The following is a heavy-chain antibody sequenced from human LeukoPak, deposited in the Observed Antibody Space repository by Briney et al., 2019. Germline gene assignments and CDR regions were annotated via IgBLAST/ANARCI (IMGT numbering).Heavy chain of an antibody. D-gene: IGHD5-12*01. CDR3: ARSGSGYLRYYFDC. CDR1: GDSISSGDYY. CDR2: IYSSGST. V-gene: IGHV4-39*07. J-gene: IGHJ4*02. Sequence: SETLSLTCTVSGDSISSGDYYWSWIRQPPGKGLEWIGSIYSSGSTYYNPSLKSRVTISVDTSKNQFSLKLSSVTAADTAVYYCARSGSGYLRYYFDCWGQGTLVTVSS.